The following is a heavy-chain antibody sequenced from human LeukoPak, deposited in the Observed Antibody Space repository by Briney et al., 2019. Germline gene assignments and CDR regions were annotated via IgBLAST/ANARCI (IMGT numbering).Heavy chain of an antibody. Sequence: SETLSLTCTVAGGSISGYYWSWIRQPAGRGLEWIGRIYNSDNSDYNPSLKSRVTMSVDTSKNQFSLKLSSVTAADSAVYYCARGPYTSGWFSFDYWGQGTLVTVCS. V-gene: IGHV4-4*07. CDR3: ARGPYTSGWFSFDY. CDR1: GGSISGYY. CDR2: IYNSDNS. J-gene: IGHJ4*02. D-gene: IGHD6-19*01.